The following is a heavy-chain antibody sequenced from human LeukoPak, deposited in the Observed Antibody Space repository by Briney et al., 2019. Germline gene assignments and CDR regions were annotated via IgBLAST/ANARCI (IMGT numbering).Heavy chain of an antibody. D-gene: IGHD3-10*01. J-gene: IGHJ4*02. Sequence: SVKVSCKASGGTFSSYAISWVRQAPGQGLEWMGGIIPIFGTANYAQKFQGRVTITADESTSTAYMELSRLRSEDTAVYYCAREPPRYYYGSGMTVAGDYWGQGTLVTVSS. CDR1: GGTFSSYA. CDR3: AREPPRYYYGSGMTVAGDY. V-gene: IGHV1-69*01. CDR2: IIPIFGTA.